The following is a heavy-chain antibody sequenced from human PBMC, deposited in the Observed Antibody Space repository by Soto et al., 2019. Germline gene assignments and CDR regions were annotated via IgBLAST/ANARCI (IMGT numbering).Heavy chain of an antibody. CDR1: GYTFTSYG. J-gene: IGHJ4*02. CDR3: AKAETGELLCVFDY. V-gene: IGHV1-18*01. D-gene: IGHD1-26*01. CDR2: ISAYNGNT. Sequence: ASVKVSCKASGYTFTSYGISWVRQAPGQGLEWMGWISAYNGNTNYAQKLQGRVTMTTDTSTSTAYMELRSLRSDDTAVYYCAKAETGELLCVFDYWGQGTLVTVSS.